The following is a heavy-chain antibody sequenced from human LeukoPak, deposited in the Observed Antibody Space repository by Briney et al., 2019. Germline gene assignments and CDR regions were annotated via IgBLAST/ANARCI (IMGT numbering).Heavy chain of an antibody. CDR1: GFTFSSYS. V-gene: IGHV3-21*01. CDR2: IRSSSSYI. Sequence: KTGGSLRLSCAASGFTFSSYSMNWVRQAPGKGLEWVSFIRSSSSYIYYADSVKGRFTISRDNAKNSLYLQMNSLRAEDTAVYYCARPGIAVAGEFFDYWGQGTLVTVSS. D-gene: IGHD6-19*01. J-gene: IGHJ4*02. CDR3: ARPGIAVAGEFFDY.